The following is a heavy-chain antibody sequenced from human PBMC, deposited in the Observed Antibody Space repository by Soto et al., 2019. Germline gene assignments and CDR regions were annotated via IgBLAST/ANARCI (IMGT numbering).Heavy chain of an antibody. CDR1: GYSFTGYW. Sequence: GESLKISCEGSGYSFTGYWIGWVRQMPGKGLEWMGIICPGDSDTRYNPSFQGQVTISADKSISTAYLQWSSLKASDTAMYYCTTTLAYLYGMDVWGQGTTVTVSS. J-gene: IGHJ6*02. V-gene: IGHV5-51*01. CDR2: ICPGDSDT. CDR3: TTTLAYLYGMDV. D-gene: IGHD1-1*01.